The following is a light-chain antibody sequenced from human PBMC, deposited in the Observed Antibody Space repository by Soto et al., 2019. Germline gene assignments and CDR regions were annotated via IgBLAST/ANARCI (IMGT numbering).Light chain of an antibody. CDR1: QSVSSSY. CDR2: GAS. V-gene: IGKV3-20*01. J-gene: IGKJ2*01. CDR3: QQYPGYT. Sequence: EIVLTQSPGTLSLSPGERATLSYRASQSVSSSYLAWYQQKPGQAPRLLIYGASSRATGIPDRFSGSGSGTDFTLTISRLEPEDFAVYYCQQYPGYTFGQGTKLEIK.